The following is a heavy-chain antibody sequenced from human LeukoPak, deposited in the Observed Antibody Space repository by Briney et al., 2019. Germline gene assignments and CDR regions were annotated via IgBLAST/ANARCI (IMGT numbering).Heavy chain of an antibody. D-gene: IGHD6-13*01. CDR2: IYYSGCT. CDR3: ARDVLRQQLGRGFDY. CDR1: GGFISSYY. V-gene: IGHV4-39*07. Sequence: SETLSLTCTVSGGFISSYYWSWIRQPPGKGLEWIGSIYYSGCTYYNPSLKSRVTISVDTSKNQFSLKLSSVTTADTAVYYCARDVLRQQLGRGFDYWGQGTLVTVSS. J-gene: IGHJ4*02.